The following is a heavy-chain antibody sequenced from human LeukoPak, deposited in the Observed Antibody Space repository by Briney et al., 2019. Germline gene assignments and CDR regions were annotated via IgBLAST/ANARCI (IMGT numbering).Heavy chain of an antibody. J-gene: IGHJ4*02. CDR2: IYPGDSET. D-gene: IGHD6-6*01. CDR3: ARRQYSSSSGYFDY. CDR1: GYSFTTYW. Sequence: GESLKISCKASGYSFTTYWIGWVRQMPGKGLEWMGIIYPGDSETRYSPSFQGQVTISADKSISTAYLQWSSLKASDTAMYYCARRQYSSSSGYFDYWGQGTLVTVSS. V-gene: IGHV5-51*01.